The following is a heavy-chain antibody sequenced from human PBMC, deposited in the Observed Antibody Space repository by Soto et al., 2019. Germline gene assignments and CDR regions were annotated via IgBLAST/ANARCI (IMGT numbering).Heavy chain of an antibody. Sequence: PGGSLRLSCAASGFTFSSYAMSWVRQAPGKGLEWVSAISGSGGSTYYADSVKGRFTISRDNSKNTLYLQMNSLRAEDTAVYYCARVVGGYCSGGSCYSRYYYYYMDVWGKGTTVTVSS. CDR1: GFTFSSYA. CDR3: ARVVGGYCSGGSCYSRYYYYYMDV. V-gene: IGHV3-23*01. CDR2: ISGSGGST. D-gene: IGHD2-15*01. J-gene: IGHJ6*03.